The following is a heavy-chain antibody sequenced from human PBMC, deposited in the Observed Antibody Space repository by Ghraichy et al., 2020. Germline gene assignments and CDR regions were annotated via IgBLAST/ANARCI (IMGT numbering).Heavy chain of an antibody. Sequence: LSLTCAASGFTFSSYAMSWVHQAPGRGLEWVSAISGSGASTYYADSVKGRFTISRDNPKNTLHLQMNSLRAEDTAVYYCAKDRSSGYYDCFDYWGQGILVTVSS. V-gene: IGHV3-23*01. D-gene: IGHD3-22*01. CDR3: AKDRSSGYYDCFDY. CDR1: GFTFSSYA. CDR2: ISGSGAST. J-gene: IGHJ4*02.